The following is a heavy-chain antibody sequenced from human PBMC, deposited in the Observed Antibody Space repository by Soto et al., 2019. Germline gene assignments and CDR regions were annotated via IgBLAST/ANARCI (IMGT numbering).Heavy chain of an antibody. D-gene: IGHD3-10*01. CDR3: AREQTPGWRFVYYYGMDV. J-gene: IGHJ6*02. Sequence: PGGSLRLSCAASGFTFSDHYMDWVRQAPGKGLEWVGRTRNKANSYTTEYAASVKGRFTISRDDSKNSLYLQMNSLKTEDTAVYYCAREQTPGWRFVYYYGMDVWGQGTTVTVSS. V-gene: IGHV3-72*01. CDR1: GFTFSDHY. CDR2: TRNKANSYTT.